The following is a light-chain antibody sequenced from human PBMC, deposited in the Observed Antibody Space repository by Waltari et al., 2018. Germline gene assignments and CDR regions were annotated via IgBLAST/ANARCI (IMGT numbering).Light chain of an antibody. CDR1: STAVWCYTL. V-gene: IGLV2-23*02. Sequence: QSALTPPASVSGSPGQSITILCPGTSTAVWCYTLLSWYQQHPGKAPNLMTYEVNKRPSGVSKRFTGSKSGNTASLTISGLQAEDEADYYCFSYVASSTSVFGGVTTLTVL. J-gene: IGLJ2*01. CDR2: EVN. CDR3: FSYVASSTSV.